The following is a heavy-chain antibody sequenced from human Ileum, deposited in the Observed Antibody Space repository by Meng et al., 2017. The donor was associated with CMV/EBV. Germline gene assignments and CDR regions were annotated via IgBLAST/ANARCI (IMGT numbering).Heavy chain of an antibody. V-gene: IGHV4-34*01. CDR3: ARGRRYLFY. Sequence: QVQLHQWGAGLLKPSETLSLTCAVYGESFSGYYWDWIRQSPGKGLEWIGQINQSGSTNYNPSLKSRVTISVDTSKNQFSLKLSSVTAADAAMYYCARGRRYLFYWSRGTLVTVSS. J-gene: IGHJ4*02. CDR1: GESFSGYY. D-gene: IGHD3-9*01. CDR2: INQSGST.